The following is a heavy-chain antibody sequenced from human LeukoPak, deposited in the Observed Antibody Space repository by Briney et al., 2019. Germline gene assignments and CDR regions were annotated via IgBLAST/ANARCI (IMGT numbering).Heavy chain of an antibody. Sequence: SETLSLTCAVYGGSFSGYYWSWIRQPPGKGLEWIGEINHSGSTNYNPSLKSRVTISVDTSKNQFSLKLSSVTAADTAVYYCAIVPGRESGYLSWFDPWGQGTLVTVSS. V-gene: IGHV4-34*01. D-gene: IGHD3-3*01. J-gene: IGHJ5*02. CDR3: AIVPGRESGYLSWFDP. CDR1: GGSFSGYY. CDR2: INHSGST.